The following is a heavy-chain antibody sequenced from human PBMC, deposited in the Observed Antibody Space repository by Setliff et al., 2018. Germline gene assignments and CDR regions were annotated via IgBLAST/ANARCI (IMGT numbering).Heavy chain of an antibody. Sequence: GGSLRLSCAASGFSFSNHNMNWFRQIPGKGLEWVSAMCGGCSDRHYADSVKGRFTISRDDADSSLYLYMNSLRVDDTAVYFCASRIGGGPYWGQGTLVTVSS. D-gene: IGHD2-15*01. CDR1: GFSFSNHN. CDR3: ASRIGGGPY. V-gene: IGHV3-21*01. J-gene: IGHJ4*02. CDR2: MCGGCSDR.